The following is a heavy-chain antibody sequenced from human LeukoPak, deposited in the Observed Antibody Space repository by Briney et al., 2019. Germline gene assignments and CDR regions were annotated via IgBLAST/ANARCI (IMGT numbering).Heavy chain of an antibody. CDR3: RRVNISGWYDNQPHF. CDR1: ALTPSIYA. D-gene: IGHD6-19*01. Sequence: LAGGSLRLSCAASALTPSIYAMNCDRQAPGKGLEWVSSIRGSGDSTYYADSVKGRFTISRDNSKNTLYLQISSLRAEDTAIYYCRRVNISGWYDNQPHFWGQGTLVTGSS. V-gene: IGHV3-23*01. CDR2: IRGSGDST. J-gene: IGHJ4*02.